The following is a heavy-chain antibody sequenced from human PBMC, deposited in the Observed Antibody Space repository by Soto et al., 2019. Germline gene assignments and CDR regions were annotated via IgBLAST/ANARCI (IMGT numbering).Heavy chain of an antibody. CDR2: ISGDAGRT. CDR1: GFTYVKYA. D-gene: IGHD3-22*01. CDR3: VKDTVVVINGGDFDY. J-gene: IGHJ4*02. Sequence: EVQLLESGGALVQPGGSLRLSCEASGFTYVKYAMSWVRQAPGKGLEWVSGISGDAGRTFYADSMKGRFTISRDNSKNTVYLQMNSLRVEDTAVYYCVKDTVVVINGGDFDYWGQGTLVTVSS. V-gene: IGHV3-23*01.